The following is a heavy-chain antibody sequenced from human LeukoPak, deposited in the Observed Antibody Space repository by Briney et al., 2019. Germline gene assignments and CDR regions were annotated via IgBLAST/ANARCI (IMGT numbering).Heavy chain of an antibody. V-gene: IGHV1-8*01. CDR3: ARGKEPAMVIWFDP. Sequence: ASVKVSCKASGYTFTSYDINWVRQATGQGLEWMGWMNPNSGNTGYAQKFQGRVTMTRNTSISTAYMELSSLRSEDTAVYYCARGKEPAMVIWFDPWGRGTLVTVSS. CDR1: GYTFTSYD. CDR2: MNPNSGNT. D-gene: IGHD5-18*01. J-gene: IGHJ5*02.